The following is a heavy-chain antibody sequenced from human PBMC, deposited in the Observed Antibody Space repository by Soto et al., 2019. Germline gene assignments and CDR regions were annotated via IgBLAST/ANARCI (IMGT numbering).Heavy chain of an antibody. CDR1: GGSISSYY. V-gene: IGHV4-59*01. CDR3: ARVRRITMVWGGSGGYGYYYGMDV. CDR2: IYYSGST. J-gene: IGHJ6*02. D-gene: IGHD3-10*01. Sequence: TETLTLTCTVPGGSISSYYWSWIRQPPGTGLEWIGYIYYSGSTNYNPSLKSRVTISVNTSKNQFSLKLSSVTAADTAVYYCARVRRITMVWGGSGGYGYYYGMDVWGQGTTVT.